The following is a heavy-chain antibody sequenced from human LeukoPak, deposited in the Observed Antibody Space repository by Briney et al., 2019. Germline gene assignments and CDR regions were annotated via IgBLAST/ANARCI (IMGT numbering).Heavy chain of an antibody. CDR1: GFTFSSYA. V-gene: IGHV3-23*01. J-gene: IGHJ4*02. Sequence: GGSLRLSCAASGFTFSSYAMSWVRQAPGKGLEWVSAISGSGGRIYYGASVKGRFTISRDNSKNTLNLQMNSLRTEDTAVYYCATSKYSGSYWGQGTLVTVSS. CDR2: ISGSGGRI. CDR3: ATSKYSGSY. D-gene: IGHD1-26*01.